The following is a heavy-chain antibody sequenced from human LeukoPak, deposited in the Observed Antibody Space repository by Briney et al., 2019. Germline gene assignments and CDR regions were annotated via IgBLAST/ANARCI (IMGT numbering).Heavy chain of an antibody. V-gene: IGHV3-53*01. D-gene: IGHD1-26*01. J-gene: IGHJ4*02. CDR3: ATGMSGTYRVDY. CDR2: IYNGGST. Sequence: GGSLRLSCAASGLTVSSNFMTWVRQTPGKGLEWVSVIYNGGSTYYADSVKGRFTISRDKSKKTVFLQMNSLRAEDTAVYHCATGMSGTYRVDYWGQGTLVIVSS. CDR1: GLTVSSNF.